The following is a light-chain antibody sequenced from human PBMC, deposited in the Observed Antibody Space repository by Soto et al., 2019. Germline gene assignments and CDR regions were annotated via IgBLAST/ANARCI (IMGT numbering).Light chain of an antibody. Sequence: EIVLTQSPGTLSLSPGERATLSCRASQTVNSDYLAWYQQRPGQSPRVLLYGASNRASGIPDRFSGSGSGTDFTLTISRLEPEDFAVYYCQQYYHSPRTFGQGTKVEVK. CDR2: GAS. CDR1: QTVNSDY. CDR3: QQYYHSPRT. J-gene: IGKJ1*01. V-gene: IGKV3-20*01.